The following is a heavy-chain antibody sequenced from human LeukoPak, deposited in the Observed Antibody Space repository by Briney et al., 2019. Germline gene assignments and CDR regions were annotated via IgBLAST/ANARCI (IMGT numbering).Heavy chain of an antibody. CDR1: GGSFSGYY. Sequence: PSETLSLTCAVYGGSFSGYYWSWIRQPPGKGLEWIGEINHSGSTNYNPSLKSRVTISVDTSKNQFSLKLGSVTAADTAVYYCARRAMRDAFDIWGQGTMVTVSS. J-gene: IGHJ3*02. V-gene: IGHV4-34*01. D-gene: IGHD2-2*01. CDR2: INHSGST. CDR3: ARRAMRDAFDI.